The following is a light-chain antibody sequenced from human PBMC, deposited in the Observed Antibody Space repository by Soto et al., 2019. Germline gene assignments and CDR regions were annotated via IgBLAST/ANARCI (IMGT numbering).Light chain of an antibody. J-gene: IGKJ4*01. Sequence: DIQMTQSPSSLSASVGDRVTITCQASQDIVNFLNWYQQKPATAPKLLIYDASTLASGVPSRFSGSGSGTDFSLTIINLQPEETATYYCQHYDEFPLTFGGGTKAEIK. CDR3: QHYDEFPLT. CDR2: DAS. CDR1: QDIVNF. V-gene: IGKV1-33*01.